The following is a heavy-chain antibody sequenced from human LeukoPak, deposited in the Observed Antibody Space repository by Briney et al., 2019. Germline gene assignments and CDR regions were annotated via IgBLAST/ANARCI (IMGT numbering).Heavy chain of an antibody. D-gene: IGHD2-15*01. J-gene: IGHJ6*02. CDR3: GGGYYYYYGMDV. CDR2: IYYSGST. Sequence: SETLSLTCTVSGGSISSYYWSWIRQPPGKGLEWIGYIYYSGSTNYNPSLKSRVTISVDTSKNQFSLKLSSVTAAGTAVYYCGGGYYYYYGMDVWGQGTTVTVSS. V-gene: IGHV4-59*01. CDR1: GGSISSYY.